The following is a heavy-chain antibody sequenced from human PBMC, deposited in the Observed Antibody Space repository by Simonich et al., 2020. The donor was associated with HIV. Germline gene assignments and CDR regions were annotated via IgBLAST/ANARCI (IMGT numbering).Heavy chain of an antibody. D-gene: IGHD3-22*01. CDR1: GYSISSGYY. Sequence: QVQLQESGPGLVKPSETLSLTCAVSGYSISSGYYWGWIRQPPGKGLGWCGSIYHIGRNYYNPSLKSRVTIAVDTSKNKFSLKLSSVTAADTAVYYCASGYYYDSSGYPWYYYGMDVWGQGTTVTVSS. J-gene: IGHJ6*02. CDR2: IYHIGRN. V-gene: IGHV4-38-2*01. CDR3: ASGYYYDSSGYPWYYYGMDV.